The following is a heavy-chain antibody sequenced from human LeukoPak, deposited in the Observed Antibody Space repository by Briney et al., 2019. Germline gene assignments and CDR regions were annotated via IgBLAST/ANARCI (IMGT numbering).Heavy chain of an antibody. V-gene: IGHV3-74*01. D-gene: IGHD6-13*01. CDR1: GFTFSSYW. CDR3: ARETAGGNAH. J-gene: IGHJ4*02. Sequence: GGSLRLSCAASGFTFSSYWMHWVRQAPGKGLVWVSRINGDGSTKSYADSVRGRFTISRDNAANTLYLQMNSLRAEDSAVYHCARETAGGNAHWGQGTLATVSS. CDR2: INGDGSTK.